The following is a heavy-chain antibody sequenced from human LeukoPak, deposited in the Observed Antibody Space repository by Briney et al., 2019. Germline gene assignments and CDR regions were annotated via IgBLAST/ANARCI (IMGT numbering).Heavy chain of an antibody. CDR1: SEFFSGYY. V-gene: IGHV4-34*01. J-gene: IGHJ4*02. D-gene: IGHD3-10*01. CDR2: INDSGTT. CDR3: ARLPLGAFGEVLNFDC. Sequence: SETLSLTCGVSSEFFSGYYWGWIRQPPGKGLEWIGDINDSGTTKYNPTLESRVTVSIDTSKNQFSLKVKSVTAADTGVYYCARLPLGAFGEVLNFDCWGQGALVTVSS.